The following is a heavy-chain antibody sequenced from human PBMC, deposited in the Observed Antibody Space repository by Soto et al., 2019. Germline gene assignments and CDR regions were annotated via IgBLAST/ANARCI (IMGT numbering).Heavy chain of an antibody. V-gene: IGHV3-33*01. CDR2: IWYDGSNK. D-gene: IGHD3-22*01. CDR1: GFTFSSYG. CDR3: ARDPVSSGYYYGWFDP. Sequence: GGSLRLSCAASGFTFSSYGMHWVRQAPSKGLEWVAVIWYDGSNKYYADSVKGRFTISRDNSKNTLYLQMNSLRAEDTAVYYCARDPVSSGYYYGWFDPWGQGTLGTVSS. J-gene: IGHJ5*02.